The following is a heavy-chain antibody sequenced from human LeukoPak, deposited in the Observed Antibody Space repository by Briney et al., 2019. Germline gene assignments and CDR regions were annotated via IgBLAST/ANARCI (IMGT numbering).Heavy chain of an antibody. Sequence: SETLSLTCTVSGGSISSYYWSWIRQPPGKGLEWIGYVSHSGSTNYNPSLKSRVTISVDTSKNQFSLKLSSVTAADTAVYYCASGGYCSTTTCYPNWFDPWGQGTLVTVSS. CDR3: ASGGYCSTTTCYPNWFDP. CDR2: VSHSGST. V-gene: IGHV4-59*01. D-gene: IGHD2-2*01. CDR1: GGSISSYY. J-gene: IGHJ5*02.